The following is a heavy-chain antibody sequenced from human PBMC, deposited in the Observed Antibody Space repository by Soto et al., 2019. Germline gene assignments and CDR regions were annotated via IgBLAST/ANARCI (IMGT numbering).Heavy chain of an antibody. CDR2: IYYSGST. D-gene: IGHD2-15*01. V-gene: IGHV4-61*01. CDR1: GGSVSSGSYY. J-gene: IGHJ5*02. Sequence: QVQLQESGPGLVKTSETLSLTCTVSGGSVSSGSYYWSWIRQPPGKGLEWIGYIYYSGSTNYNPSLKSRLSISVDTSKNQFSLKLSSVTAADTAVYYCARNLGLGLLRWNWFDPWGQGTLVTVSS. CDR3: ARNLGLGLLRWNWFDP.